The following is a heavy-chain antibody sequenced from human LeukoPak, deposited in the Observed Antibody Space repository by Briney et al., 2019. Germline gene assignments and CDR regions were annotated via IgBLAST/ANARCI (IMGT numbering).Heavy chain of an antibody. D-gene: IGHD6-13*01. Sequence: PSETLPLTCTVSGGSISSSSYYWGWIRQPPGKGLEWIGSIYYSGSTYYNPSLKSRVTISVDTSKNQFSLKLSSVTAADTAVYYCARNEMAAAGTVGPWFDPWGQGTLVTVSS. J-gene: IGHJ5*02. CDR1: GGSISSSSYY. CDR3: ARNEMAAAGTVGPWFDP. CDR2: IYYSGST. V-gene: IGHV4-39*01.